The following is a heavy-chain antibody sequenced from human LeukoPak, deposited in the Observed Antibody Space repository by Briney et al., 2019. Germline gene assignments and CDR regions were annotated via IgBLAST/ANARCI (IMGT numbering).Heavy chain of an antibody. V-gene: IGHV3-23*01. CDR1: GFTFSSHA. Sequence: GGSLRLSCAASGFTFSSHAMSWVRQAPGKGLEWVSTISGSGGSTFYADSVKGRFTISRDNSRNTLYLQMNSLRAEDTAVYYCAKSPYCSGGSCYYFDYWGQGTLVTVSS. CDR2: ISGSGGST. J-gene: IGHJ4*02. D-gene: IGHD2-15*01. CDR3: AKSPYCSGGSCYYFDY.